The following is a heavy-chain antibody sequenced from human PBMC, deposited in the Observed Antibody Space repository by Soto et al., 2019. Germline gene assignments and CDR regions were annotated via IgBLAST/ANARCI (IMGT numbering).Heavy chain of an antibody. J-gene: IGHJ4*02. V-gene: IGHV4-39*01. D-gene: IGHD4-17*01. Sequence: SETLSLTCTVSGGSVSGVDYFWSWIRQSPGKGLEWIGGIYYSGRSYYNPSLKSRVTMSVDTSKNQFSLTLNSVTAADAAVYYCARQRTTVVTQAYFDHWGQGTLVTVSS. CDR2: IYYSGRS. CDR1: GGSVSGVDYF. CDR3: ARQRTTVVTQAYFDH.